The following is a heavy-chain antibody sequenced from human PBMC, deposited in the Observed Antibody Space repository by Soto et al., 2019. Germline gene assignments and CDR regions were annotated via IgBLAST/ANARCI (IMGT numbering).Heavy chain of an antibody. CDR1: GGTFSSYA. V-gene: IGHV1-69*13. D-gene: IGHD3-22*01. J-gene: IGHJ6*02. CDR2: IIPIFGSA. Sequence: SVKVSCKASGGTFSSYAISWVRQAPGQGLEWMGGIIPIFGSANYAQKFQGRVTITADESTSTAYMDLSSLRSEDTAVYYCARNLKRYYDSSGYGYYYYGMDVWGQGTTVTVS. CDR3: ARNLKRYYDSSGYGYYYYGMDV.